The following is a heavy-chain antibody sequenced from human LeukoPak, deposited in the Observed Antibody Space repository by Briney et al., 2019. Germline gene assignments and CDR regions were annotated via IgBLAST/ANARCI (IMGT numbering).Heavy chain of an antibody. CDR2: ISSSSGYR. CDR1: GFTVSTNY. CDR3: ARGGGAFDI. J-gene: IGHJ3*02. V-gene: IGHV3-21*01. D-gene: IGHD2-15*01. Sequence: PGGSLRLSCAASGFTVSTNYMSWVRQAAGEGLEWVSSISSSSGYRYYADSVKGRFTISRDNAKNSLSLQMNSLRAEDTAVYYCARGGGAFDIWGQGTMVTVSS.